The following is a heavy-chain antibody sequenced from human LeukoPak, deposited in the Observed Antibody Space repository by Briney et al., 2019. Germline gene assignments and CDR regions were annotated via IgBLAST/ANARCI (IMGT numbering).Heavy chain of an antibody. CDR3: AREVFGAGSYPDY. D-gene: IGHD3-10*01. J-gene: IGHJ4*01. V-gene: IGHV3-33*01. CDR1: GFRFSTYA. Sequence: GRCLRLSCAASGFRFSTYAMHWVRQAPGKGLEWVALIRHDASHTFYTDSVKGRFTISRDNSQNTVYLQMNSLGGEDTAVYYSAREVFGAGSYPDYWGHGTLVTVSS. CDR2: IRHDASHT.